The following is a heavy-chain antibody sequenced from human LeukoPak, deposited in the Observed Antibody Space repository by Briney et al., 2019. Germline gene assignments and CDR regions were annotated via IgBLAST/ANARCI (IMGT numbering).Heavy chain of an antibody. V-gene: IGHV4-30-2*01. Sequence: ASETLSLTCAVSGGSISSGGYSWSWIRQPPGKGLEWIGYIYHSGSTYYNPSLKSRVTISVDRSKNQFSLKLSSVTAADTAVYYCARGYGSGSEEPTQYYYYYGMDVWGQGTTVTVSS. J-gene: IGHJ6*02. CDR1: GGSISSGGYS. D-gene: IGHD3-10*01. CDR3: ARGYGSGSEEPTQYYYYYGMDV. CDR2: IYHSGST.